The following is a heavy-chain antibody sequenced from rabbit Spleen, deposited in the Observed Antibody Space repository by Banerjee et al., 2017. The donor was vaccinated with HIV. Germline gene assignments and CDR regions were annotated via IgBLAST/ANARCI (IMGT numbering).Heavy chain of an antibody. CDR2: IDAGSSGST. CDR1: GFDLSTYHY. Sequence: QSLEESGGDLVKPGGTLTLTCKASGFDLSTYHYMCWVRQAPGKGLEWIACIDAGSSGSTYYASWAKGRFTITRSTSLNTVTLQLNSLTAADTATYFCARGGGLWGPGTLVTVS. V-gene: IGHV1S40*01. J-gene: IGHJ6*01. CDR3: ARGGGL.